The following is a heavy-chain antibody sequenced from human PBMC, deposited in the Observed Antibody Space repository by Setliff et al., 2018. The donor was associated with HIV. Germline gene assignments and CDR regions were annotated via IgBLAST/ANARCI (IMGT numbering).Heavy chain of an antibody. CDR2: IVPNLGIA. J-gene: IGHJ3*02. V-gene: IGHV1-69*10. D-gene: IGHD7-27*01. CDR3: ARIPTGGAFDI. Sequence: ASVKVSCKASGGTFTNSAIGWVRQAPGQGLEWMGAIVPNLGIANSAQKFQGRVTITTDESTNTAYMELSSLRAEDTAVYYCARIPTGGAFDIWGQGTVVTVSS. CDR1: GGTFTNSA.